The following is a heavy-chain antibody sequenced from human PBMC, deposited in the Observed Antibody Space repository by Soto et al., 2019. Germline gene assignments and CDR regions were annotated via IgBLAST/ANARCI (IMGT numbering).Heavy chain of an antibody. D-gene: IGHD6-13*01. V-gene: IGHV3-7*01. Sequence: GGSLRLSCAASGFIFSSYWMSWVRQAPGKGLEWVANIKQDGSEKYYVDSVKGRFTIARDNAKKSLYLQMNSLRAEDTAVYYCARALEVIAAAGTYAFDIWGQGTMVTVSS. CDR1: GFIFSSYW. CDR2: IKQDGSEK. CDR3: ARALEVIAAAGTYAFDI. J-gene: IGHJ3*02.